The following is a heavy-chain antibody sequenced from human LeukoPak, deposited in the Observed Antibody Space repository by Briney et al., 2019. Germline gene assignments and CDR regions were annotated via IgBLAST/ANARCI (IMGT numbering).Heavy chain of an antibody. CDR2: ISSSSSYI. CDR3: AKEGGDYFDWSRFDP. Sequence: GGSLRLSCAASGFTFSSYSMNWVRQAPGKGLEWVSSISSSSSYIYYADSVKGRFTISRDNSKNTLYLQMNSLRAEDTAVYYCAKEGGDYFDWSRFDPWGQGTLVTVSS. D-gene: IGHD3-9*01. V-gene: IGHV3-21*01. J-gene: IGHJ5*02. CDR1: GFTFSSYS.